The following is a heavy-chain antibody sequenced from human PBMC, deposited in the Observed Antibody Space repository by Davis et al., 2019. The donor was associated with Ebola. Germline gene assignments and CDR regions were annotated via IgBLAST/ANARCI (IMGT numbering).Heavy chain of an antibody. Sequence: AASVKVSCKASGGTFSSYGISWVRQAPGQGLEWMGWISAYNGNTNYAQKLQDRVTMTTDTSTSTAYMELRSLRSDDTAVYYCARALRVGYCSSTSCYEVGYWGQGTLVTVSS. CDR2: ISAYNGNT. CDR3: ARALRVGYCSSTSCYEVGY. CDR1: GGTFSSYG. J-gene: IGHJ4*02. V-gene: IGHV1-18*01. D-gene: IGHD2-2*01.